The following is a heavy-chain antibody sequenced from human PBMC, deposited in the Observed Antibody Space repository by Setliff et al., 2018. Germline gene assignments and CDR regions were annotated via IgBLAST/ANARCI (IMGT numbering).Heavy chain of an antibody. CDR3: DSSGYYYSAVNFDY. D-gene: IGHD3-22*01. Sequence: GESLKISCKGSGYSFTSYWIGWVRQMPGKGLEWMGIIYPGDSDTRYSPSFQGQVTISADKSISTAYLQWTSLKASDTAMYYYDSSGYYYSAVNFDYWGQGTLVTVSS. J-gene: IGHJ4*02. CDR2: IYPGDSDT. CDR1: GYSFTSYW. V-gene: IGHV5-51*01.